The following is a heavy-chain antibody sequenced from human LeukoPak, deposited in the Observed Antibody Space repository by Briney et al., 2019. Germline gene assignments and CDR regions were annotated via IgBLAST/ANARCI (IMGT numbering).Heavy chain of an antibody. Sequence: GGSLRLSCVASGFIFSNYEMHWVRQAPGKGLEWVALVSYDGRKTYYADSVKGRFTISRDNSKNPVYLQMNSLRTADTAVYYCAGDYDYWGQGSLVTVSS. J-gene: IGHJ4*02. CDR2: VSYDGRKT. CDR1: GFIFSNYE. V-gene: IGHV3-30*04. CDR3: AGDYDY.